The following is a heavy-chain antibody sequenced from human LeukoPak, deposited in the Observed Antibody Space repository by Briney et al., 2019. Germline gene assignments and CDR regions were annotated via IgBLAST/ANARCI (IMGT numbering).Heavy chain of an antibody. CDR1: GFTFSSYG. V-gene: IGHV3-30*02. CDR2: IRYDGSNK. CDR3: AKAGEYYYYYMDV. Sequence: PGGSLRLSCAASGFTFSSYGMHWVRQAPGKGLEWVAFIRYDGSNKYYADSVKGRFTISRDNSKNTLYLQMNSLRAEDTAVYYCAKAGEYYYYYMDVWGKGTTVTISS. J-gene: IGHJ6*03.